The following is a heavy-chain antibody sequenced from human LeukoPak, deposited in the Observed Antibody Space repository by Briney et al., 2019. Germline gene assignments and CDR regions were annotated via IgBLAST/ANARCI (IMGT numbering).Heavy chain of an antibody. CDR3: AKTGDYGPYYFDY. Sequence: AGGSLRLSCAASGFTFDDYTMHWVRQAPGKGLEWVSLISWDGGSTYYADSVKGRFTISRDNSKNSLYLQMNSLRTEDTALYYCAKTGDYGPYYFDYWGQGTLVTVSS. V-gene: IGHV3-43*01. J-gene: IGHJ4*02. D-gene: IGHD4/OR15-4a*01. CDR2: ISWDGGST. CDR1: GFTFDDYT.